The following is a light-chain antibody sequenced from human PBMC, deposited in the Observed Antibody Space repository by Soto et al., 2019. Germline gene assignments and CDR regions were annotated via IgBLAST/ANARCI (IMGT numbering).Light chain of an antibody. CDR2: DVT. CDR1: SSDVGGYNY. Sequence: QSALTHPASMSGAPGQSITISCTGTSSDVGGYNYVSWYQHHPGKAPKLIIYDVTNRPSGVSNPFSGSKSGNTASLTISGLQPEDEADYYCSSYTTSNTRQTVFGTGTKVTVL. J-gene: IGLJ1*01. V-gene: IGLV2-14*03. CDR3: SSYTTSNTRQTV.